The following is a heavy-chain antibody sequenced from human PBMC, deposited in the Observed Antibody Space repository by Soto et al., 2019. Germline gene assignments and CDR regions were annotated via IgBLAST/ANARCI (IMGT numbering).Heavy chain of an antibody. V-gene: IGHV4-59*08. Sequence: ETLSLTCTVSGGSISSYYWSWIRQPPGKGLEWIGYIYYSGSTNYNPSLKSRVTISVDTSKNQFSLKLSSVTAADTAVYYCAGYIAVDNYNWFDPWGQGTLVTVSS. D-gene: IGHD6-19*01. CDR2: IYYSGST. J-gene: IGHJ5*02. CDR3: AGYIAVDNYNWFDP. CDR1: GGSISSYY.